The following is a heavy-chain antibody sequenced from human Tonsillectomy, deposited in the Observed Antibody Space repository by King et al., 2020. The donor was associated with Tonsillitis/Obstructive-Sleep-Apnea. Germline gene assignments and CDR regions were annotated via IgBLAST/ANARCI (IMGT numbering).Heavy chain of an antibody. CDR3: AKEQYYYDSSSTDYMDV. Sequence: QLVQSGGGVVQPGRSLRLSCAASGFTFSSYGMHWVRQAPGNGLGWVAVISYDGSNKYYADSVKGRVTISRDNSKNRMCLQMNSLRAEDTAVYYCAKEQYYYDSSSTDYMDVWGKGTTVTVSS. CDR1: GFTFSSYG. CDR2: ISYDGSNK. D-gene: IGHD3-22*01. J-gene: IGHJ6*03. V-gene: IGHV3-30*18.